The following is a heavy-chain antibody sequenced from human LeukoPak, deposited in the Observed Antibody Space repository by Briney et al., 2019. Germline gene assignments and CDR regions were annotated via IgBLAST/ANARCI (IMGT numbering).Heavy chain of an antibody. D-gene: IGHD3-3*01. CDR3: ARDPYDFWSGYYPY. CDR1: GYTFSIYN. CDR2: INPSGGSA. Sequence: ASVKVSCKASGYTFSIYNMHWVRQAPGQGLEWMGIINPSGGSASDAQKFQGRVTMTRDTSTSTVYMELSSLRSEDTAVYYCARDPYDFWSGYYPYWGQGTLVTVSS. J-gene: IGHJ4*02. V-gene: IGHV1-46*01.